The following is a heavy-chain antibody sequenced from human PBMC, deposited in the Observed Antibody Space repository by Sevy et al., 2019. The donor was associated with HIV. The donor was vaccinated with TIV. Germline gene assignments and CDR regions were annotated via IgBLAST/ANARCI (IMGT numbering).Heavy chain of an antibody. CDR2: IYYSGST. V-gene: IGHV4-31*03. CDR1: GGSISSGSYY. Sequence: QSQTLSLTCTVSGGSISSGSYYWSWIRQHPGKGLEWIGYIYYSGSTYYNPSLKSRVTISVDTSKNQFSLKLTSVTAADTAVYYCARSSGRLNYWYFDLWGRGTQVTVSS. J-gene: IGHJ2*01. D-gene: IGHD1-26*01. CDR3: ARSSGRLNYWYFDL.